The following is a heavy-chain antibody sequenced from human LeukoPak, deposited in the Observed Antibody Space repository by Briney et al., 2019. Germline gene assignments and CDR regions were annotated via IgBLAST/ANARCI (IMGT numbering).Heavy chain of an antibody. J-gene: IGHJ4*02. CDR3: ARSYGSGSSTFDY. Sequence: SETLSLTCTVSGGSVSSGSYYWSWIRQPPGKGLEWIGYIYYSGSTNYNPSLKSRVTISVDTSKNQFSLKLSSVTAADTAVYYCARSYGSGSSTFDYWGQGTLVTVSS. CDR2: IYYSGST. CDR1: GGSVSSGSYY. V-gene: IGHV4-61*01. D-gene: IGHD3-10*01.